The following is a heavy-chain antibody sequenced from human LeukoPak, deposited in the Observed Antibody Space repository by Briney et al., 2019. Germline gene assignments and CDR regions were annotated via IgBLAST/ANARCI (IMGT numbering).Heavy chain of an antibody. Sequence: PSETLSLTCTVSGGSISSSSYYWGWIRQPPGKGLEWIGSIYYSGSTYYNPSLKSRVTISVDTSKNQFSLKLSSVTAADTAVYYCARGGGDIVVVPAADKEASWFDPWGQGTLVTVSS. CDR1: GGSISSSSYY. CDR3: ARGGGDIVVVPAADKEASWFDP. V-gene: IGHV4-39*07. CDR2: IYYSGST. D-gene: IGHD2-2*01. J-gene: IGHJ5*02.